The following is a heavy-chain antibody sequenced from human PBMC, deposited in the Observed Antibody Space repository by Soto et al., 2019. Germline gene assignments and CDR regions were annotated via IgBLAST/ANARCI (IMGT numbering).Heavy chain of an antibody. J-gene: IGHJ4*02. D-gene: IGHD1-1*01. V-gene: IGHV3-74*01. CDR1: GFTFSRHW. CDR2: VSGDGSTT. CDR3: AKGLDNHEGPELDY. Sequence: EVQLVESGGGLVQPGGSLRLSCAASGFTFSRHWMHWVRLAPGKGPVWVSRVSGDGSTTTYADSVKGRFTTSRDNAKSTLYLQMNSLRVEDTAVYFCAKGLDNHEGPELDYGGRGTRVTVSS.